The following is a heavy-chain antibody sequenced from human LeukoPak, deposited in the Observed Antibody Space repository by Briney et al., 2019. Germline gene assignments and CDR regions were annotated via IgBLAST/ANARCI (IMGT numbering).Heavy chain of an antibody. CDR3: ARVEYSSSSGNVDY. CDR2: IIPILGIA. J-gene: IGHJ4*02. CDR1: GGTFSSYA. V-gene: IGHV1-69*04. D-gene: IGHD6-6*01. Sequence: SVKVSCKASGGTFSSYAISWVRQAPGQGLEWMGRIIPILGIANYAQKFQGRVTITADKSTNTVYMELSSLRSEDTAVYYCARVEYSSSSGNVDYWGQGALVTVSS.